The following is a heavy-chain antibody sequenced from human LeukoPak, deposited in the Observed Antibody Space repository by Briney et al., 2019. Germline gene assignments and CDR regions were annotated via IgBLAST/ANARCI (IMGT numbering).Heavy chain of an antibody. D-gene: IGHD3-10*01. V-gene: IGHV3-74*01. CDR3: AKDLMRDRWFGES. CDR1: GFTFSSYW. CDR2: IDTYGTGT. J-gene: IGHJ5*02. Sequence: GGSLRLSCAASGFTFSSYWMHWVRQDPGKGLLWVSRIDTYGTGTDYADSVKGRFIISRDNSKNRLYLEMNSLRVEDTALYYCAKDLMRDRWFGESWGQGTLVTVSS.